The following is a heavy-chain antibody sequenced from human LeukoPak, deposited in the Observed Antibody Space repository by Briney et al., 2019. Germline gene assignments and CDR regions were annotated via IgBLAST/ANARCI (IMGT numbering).Heavy chain of an antibody. CDR1: GFSLSTSGVG. Sequence: SCPTLLNPTPTLTLTCTFSGFSLSTSGVGVDWIRQPPGKALEWFALIYWNDDKRYTPSLNSRLPITKDTSQNQVDLTMNTSGPVDTATYYCAHRPRGNYADCWGQGTLVTVSS. CDR3: AHRPRGNYADC. J-gene: IGHJ4*02. D-gene: IGHD4-11*01. CDR2: IYWNDDK. V-gene: IGHV2-5*01.